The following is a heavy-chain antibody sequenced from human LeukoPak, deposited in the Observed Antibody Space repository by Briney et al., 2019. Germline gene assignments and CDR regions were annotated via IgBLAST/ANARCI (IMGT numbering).Heavy chain of an antibody. Sequence: SETLSLTCTVSGYSISSGYYWGWLRQPPGKGLEWIGSIYHSGSTHYNPSLKSRVTISVDTSKNQFSLKLSSVTAADTAVYYCARSNGDYGFDAFDIWGQGTMVTVSS. D-gene: IGHD4-17*01. V-gene: IGHV4-38-2*02. J-gene: IGHJ3*02. CDR1: GYSISSGYY. CDR3: ARSNGDYGFDAFDI. CDR2: IYHSGST.